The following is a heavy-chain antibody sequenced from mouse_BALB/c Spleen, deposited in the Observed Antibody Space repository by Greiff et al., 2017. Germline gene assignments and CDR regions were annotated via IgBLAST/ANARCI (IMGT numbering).Heavy chain of an antibody. V-gene: IGHV1-5*01. D-gene: IGHD1-2*01. J-gene: IGHJ2*01. CDR3: TRVTTARYFDD. Sequence: VQLQQSGTVLARPGASVKMSCKASGYTFTSYWMHWVKQRPGQGLEWIGAIYPGNSDTSYNQKFKGKAKLTAVTSTSTAYMELSSLTNEDSAVYYCTRVTTARYFDDWGQGTTLTVSS. CDR2: IYPGNSDT. CDR1: GYTFTSYW.